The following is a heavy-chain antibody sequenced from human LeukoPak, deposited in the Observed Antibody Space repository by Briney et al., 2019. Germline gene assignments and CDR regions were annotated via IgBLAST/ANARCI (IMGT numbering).Heavy chain of an antibody. J-gene: IGHJ4*02. Sequence: PSETLSLTCTVSGYSISSGYYWGWIRQPPGKGLEWIGSIYHSGSTYYNPSLKSRVTISVDTSKNQFSLKLSSVTAADTAVYYCARGDYDTSTGYWGQGTLVTVSS. CDR1: GYSISSGYY. D-gene: IGHD3-22*01. V-gene: IGHV4-38-2*02. CDR2: IYHSGST. CDR3: ARGDYDTSTGY.